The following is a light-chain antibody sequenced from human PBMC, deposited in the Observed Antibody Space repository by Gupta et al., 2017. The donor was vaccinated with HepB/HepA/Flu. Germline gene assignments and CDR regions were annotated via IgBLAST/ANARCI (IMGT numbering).Light chain of an antibody. Sequence: QYVLTQPPSASGPPGQRVTLSFSGVTSNIGRNSVYWYQPFPGSAPQLLIYRDYQRPSGVPERFSGSRSGTSASLAISGLRSGDEAHYYCVAWDDTLSGAVFGGGTKLTVL. CDR1: TSNIGRNS. CDR3: VAWDDTLSGAV. V-gene: IGLV1-47*01. J-gene: IGLJ2*01. CDR2: RDY.